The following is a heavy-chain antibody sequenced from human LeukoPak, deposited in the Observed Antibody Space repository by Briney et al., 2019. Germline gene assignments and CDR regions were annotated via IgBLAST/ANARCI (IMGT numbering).Heavy chain of an antibody. J-gene: IGHJ4*02. V-gene: IGHV1-69*13. Sequence: SVKVSCKASGGTFSSYAISWVRQAPGQGLEWMGGIIPIFGTANYAQKFQGRVTITVDESTSTAYMELSSLRSEDTAVYYCARADFDWLPTFDYWGQGTLVTVSS. CDR3: ARADFDWLPTFDY. D-gene: IGHD3-9*01. CDR2: IIPIFGTA. CDR1: GGTFSSYA.